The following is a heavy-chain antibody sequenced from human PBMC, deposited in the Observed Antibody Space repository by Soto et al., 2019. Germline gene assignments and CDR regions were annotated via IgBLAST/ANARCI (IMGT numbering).Heavy chain of an antibody. CDR3: AREGYGYSRKLFDY. Sequence: QVQLVQSGAEVKKPGSSVKVSCKASGGTFNNYAISWVRQAPGQGLEWMGGIIPVFGTAHYAQKFQGRVTITADESTSTAYMELSSLRSEATAMYYCAREGYGYSRKLFDYWGHGTLVTVSS. CDR1: GGTFNNYA. J-gene: IGHJ4*01. CDR2: IIPVFGTA. D-gene: IGHD5-12*01. V-gene: IGHV1-69*01.